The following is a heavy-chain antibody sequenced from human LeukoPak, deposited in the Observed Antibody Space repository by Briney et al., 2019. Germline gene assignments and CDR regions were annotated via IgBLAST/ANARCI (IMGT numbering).Heavy chain of an antibody. D-gene: IGHD2-8*01. CDR2: IIPILGIA. J-gene: IGHJ5*02. CDR1: GGTFSSYA. Sequence: SVKVSCKASGGTFSSYAISWVRQAPGQGLEWMGRIIPILGIANYAQKFQGRVTITADKSTSTAYMELSSLRSDDTAVYYCARLGYCTNGVCYRKHNRLDPWGQGTLVTVSP. CDR3: ARLGYCTNGVCYRKHNRLDP. V-gene: IGHV1-69*04.